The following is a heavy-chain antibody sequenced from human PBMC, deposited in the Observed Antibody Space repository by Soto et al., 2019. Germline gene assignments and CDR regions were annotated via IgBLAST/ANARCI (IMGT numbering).Heavy chain of an antibody. Sequence: CMGSGYSFTSYWNGWLRQMPGKGLEWMGLTYPGAADTRSTPSFQGQVPISPDKSIRPAHLQWSSLKASDTAMYYCARHVYYDRSGYSQAHYYYGMHVWGQWTTVPVSS. D-gene: IGHD3-22*01. CDR2: TYPGAADT. CDR1: GYSFTSYW. V-gene: IGHV5-51*01. CDR3: ARHVYYDRSGYSQAHYYYGMHV. J-gene: IGHJ6*02.